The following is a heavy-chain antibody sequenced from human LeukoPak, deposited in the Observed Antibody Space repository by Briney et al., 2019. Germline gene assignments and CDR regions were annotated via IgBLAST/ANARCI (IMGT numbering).Heavy chain of an antibody. CDR1: GFTFGDYA. CDR3: TRGSRYSEFDY. CDR2: IRSKAYGGTT. Sequence: GGSLRLSCTASGFTFGDYAMSWFRQAPGKGLEWVGFIRSKAYGGTTEYAASVKGRFTISRDDSKSIAYLQMNSLKTEDTAVYYCTRGSRYSEFDYWGQGTLVTVSS. V-gene: IGHV3-49*03. J-gene: IGHJ4*02. D-gene: IGHD2-15*01.